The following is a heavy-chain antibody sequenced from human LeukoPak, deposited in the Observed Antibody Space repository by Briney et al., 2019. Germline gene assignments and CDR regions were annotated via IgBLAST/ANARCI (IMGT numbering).Heavy chain of an antibody. CDR2: ISSSSTLI. D-gene: IGHD1-26*01. Sequence: GGSLRLSCTASGFFFSDYTMNWIRQAPGKGLEWVSSISSSSTLISYADSVKGRFTISRDNAKNSMYLQMNSLRAEDTAVYYCAGVTYRVSPSPFDSWGKGTLVTVSS. CDR3: AGVTYRVSPSPFDS. CDR1: GFFFSDYT. V-gene: IGHV3-48*01. J-gene: IGHJ4*02.